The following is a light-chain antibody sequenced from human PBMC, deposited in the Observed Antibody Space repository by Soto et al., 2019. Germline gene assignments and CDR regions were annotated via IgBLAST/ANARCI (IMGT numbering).Light chain of an antibody. J-gene: IGKJ4*01. CDR3: QESYSSPAVS. Sequence: DIQMTQSPSSLSASLGDRVTITCRASQNIDNYLNWYQHKPGEAPKLLIYASSTLQSGVPARFSGSGSGTQVTLNISTPTAGDIADYFCQESYSSPAVSFGGGTKVEIK. CDR1: QNIDNY. CDR2: ASS. V-gene: IGKV1-39*01.